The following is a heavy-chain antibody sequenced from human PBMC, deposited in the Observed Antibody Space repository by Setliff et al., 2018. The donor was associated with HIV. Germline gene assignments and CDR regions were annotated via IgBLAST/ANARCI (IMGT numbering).Heavy chain of an antibody. CDR3: ARGSRGYSYAYYYYYMDA. J-gene: IGHJ6*03. Sequence: SETLSLTCTVSGGSISSYYWSWIRQPPGKGLEWIGYIYYSGSTNYNPSLKSRVTISVDTSKNQFSLKLSSVTAADTAVYYCARGSRGYSYAYYYYYMDAWGKGTTVTVSS. CDR1: GGSISSYY. V-gene: IGHV4-59*01. D-gene: IGHD5-18*01. CDR2: IYYSGST.